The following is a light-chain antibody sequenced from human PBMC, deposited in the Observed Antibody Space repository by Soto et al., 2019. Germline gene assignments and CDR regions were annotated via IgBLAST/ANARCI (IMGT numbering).Light chain of an antibody. CDR3: QQYGRSPLLYT. CDR2: GAS. Sequence: ENVLTQSPGTLSLSPGERATLSCRASQSVTSNFLAWYQQRPGQAPRLLIYGASTSAAGVTDRFSGSGSGTDFTLTITRLEPEDFAVYYCQQYGRSPLLYTFGQGTKLGVK. CDR1: QSVTSNF. V-gene: IGKV3-20*01. J-gene: IGKJ2*01.